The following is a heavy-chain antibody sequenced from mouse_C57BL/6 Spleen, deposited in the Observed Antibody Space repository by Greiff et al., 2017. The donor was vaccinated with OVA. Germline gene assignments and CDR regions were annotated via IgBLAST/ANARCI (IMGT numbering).Heavy chain of an antibody. Sequence: QVQLQQSGPELVKPGASVKMSCKASGYTFTDYNMHWVKQSHGKSLEWIGWISPRDGSTKYNEKFKGKATLTVDTSSSTAYMELHSLTSEDSAVYFCARRDYYGSSLYFDDWGQGTTLTVSS. CDR1: GYTFTDYN. CDR3: ARRDYYGSSLYFDD. D-gene: IGHD1-1*01. J-gene: IGHJ2*01. V-gene: IGHV1-85*01. CDR2: ISPRDGST.